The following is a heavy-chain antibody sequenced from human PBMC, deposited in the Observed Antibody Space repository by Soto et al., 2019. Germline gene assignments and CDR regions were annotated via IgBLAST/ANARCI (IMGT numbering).Heavy chain of an antibody. CDR1: GFTFSSYW. CDR3: ASQIIVVVPAAIHPSQGPRAFDI. Sequence: GGSLRLSCAASGFTFSSYWMHWVRQAPGKGLVWVSRINSDGSSTSYADSVKGRFTISRDNAKNTLYLQMNSLRAEDTAVYYCASQIIVVVPAAIHPSQGPRAFDIWGQGTMVTVSS. CDR2: INSDGSST. J-gene: IGHJ3*02. V-gene: IGHV3-74*01. D-gene: IGHD2-2*02.